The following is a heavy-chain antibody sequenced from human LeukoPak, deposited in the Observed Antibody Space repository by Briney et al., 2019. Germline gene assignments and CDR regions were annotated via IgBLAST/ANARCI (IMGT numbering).Heavy chain of an antibody. D-gene: IGHD6-13*01. CDR2: FYHTGRT. V-gene: IGHV4-38-2*02. J-gene: IGHJ4*02. Sequence: SETLSLTCTVSGYSISLGYYWGWIRQPPGKGLEWIGSFYHTGRTYYNPSLKSRVTISIDTSKNQFSLKLSSVTAADTAVYYCARDRPGGSSLDYWGQGTLVTVSS. CDR3: ARDRPGGSSLDY. CDR1: GYSISLGYY.